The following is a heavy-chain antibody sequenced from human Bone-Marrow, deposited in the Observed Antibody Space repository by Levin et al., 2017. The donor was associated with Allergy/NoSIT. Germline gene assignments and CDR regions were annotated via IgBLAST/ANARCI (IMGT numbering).Heavy chain of an antibody. Sequence: SETLSLTCTVSGGSISSYYWSWIRQPPGKGLEWIGYIYYSGSTNYNPSLKSRVTISVDTSKNQFSLKLSSVTAADTAVYSCARVGQQLVRDHHYYGMDVWGQGTTVTVSS. CDR2: IYYSGST. J-gene: IGHJ6*02. D-gene: IGHD6-13*01. V-gene: IGHV4-59*01. CDR1: GGSISSYY. CDR3: ARVGQQLVRDHHYYGMDV.